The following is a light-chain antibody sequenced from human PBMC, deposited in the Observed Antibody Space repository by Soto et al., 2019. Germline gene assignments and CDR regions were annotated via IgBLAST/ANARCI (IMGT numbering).Light chain of an antibody. V-gene: IGKV3-20*01. CDR2: DAS. CDR1: QSVSSY. J-gene: IGKJ4*01. Sequence: EIVLSQSPATLSLSKGERATLSCRASQSVSSYLAWYQQKPGQAPRLLIYDASSRATGIPDRFSGSGSGTDFTLTISRLEPEDFAVYYCQQYGSPLTFGGGTMV. CDR3: QQYGSPLT.